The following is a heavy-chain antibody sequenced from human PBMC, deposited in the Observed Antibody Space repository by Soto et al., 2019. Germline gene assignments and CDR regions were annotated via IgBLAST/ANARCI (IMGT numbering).Heavy chain of an antibody. D-gene: IGHD2-2*01. CDR2: ISAYNGNT. CDR1: GYTFTSYG. J-gene: IGHJ6*02. Sequence: ASVKVSCKASGYTFTSYGISWVRQAPGQGLEWMGWISAYNGNTNYAQKFQGRVTMTTDTSTSTAYMELSRLRSDDTAVYYCARVASSTSPYYYYGMDVWGQGTTVTVSS. V-gene: IGHV1-18*01. CDR3: ARVASSTSPYYYYGMDV.